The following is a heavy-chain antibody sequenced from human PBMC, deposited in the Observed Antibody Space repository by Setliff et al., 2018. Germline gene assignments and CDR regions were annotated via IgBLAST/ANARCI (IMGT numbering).Heavy chain of an antibody. J-gene: IGHJ5*02. V-gene: IGHV4-61*02. CDR1: GGSISSGSYY. Sequence: SETLSLTCTVSGGSISSGSYYWSWIRQPAGKGLEWIGRIYTSGSTNYNPSLKSRVTISVDTSKNQFSLKLSSVTAADTAVYYCARHVNGSGKYYNWFDPWGQGTLVTVSS. CDR2: IYTSGST. CDR3: ARHVNGSGKYYNWFDP. D-gene: IGHD3-10*01.